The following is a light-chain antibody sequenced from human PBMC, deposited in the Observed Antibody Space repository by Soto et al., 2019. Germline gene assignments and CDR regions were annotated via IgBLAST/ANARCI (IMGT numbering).Light chain of an antibody. Sequence: AIQMTQSPSSLSPSVGDRVTITCRASQGIGNDLGWYQQIPGKAPKLLIYTTSSLQSGVPSRFSGSGSGTDFTLTISSLHPEDFATYYCLQDNNYPLTFGGGTKVEIK. V-gene: IGKV1-6*01. CDR3: LQDNNYPLT. CDR1: QGIGND. J-gene: IGKJ4*01. CDR2: TTS.